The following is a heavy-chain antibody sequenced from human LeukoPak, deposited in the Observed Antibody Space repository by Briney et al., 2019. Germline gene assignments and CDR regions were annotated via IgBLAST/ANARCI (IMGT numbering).Heavy chain of an antibody. CDR2: IIPIFGTA. CDR3: ARDVGFGNWHYYYMDV. J-gene: IGHJ6*03. Sequence: SVKVSCKASGGTFSSYAISWVRQAPGQGLEWMGGIIPIFGTANYAQKFQGRVTITADKSASTAYMELSSLRSEDTAVYYCARDVGFGNWHYYYMDVWGKGTTVTVSS. CDR1: GGTFSSYA. D-gene: IGHD3-10*01. V-gene: IGHV1-69*06.